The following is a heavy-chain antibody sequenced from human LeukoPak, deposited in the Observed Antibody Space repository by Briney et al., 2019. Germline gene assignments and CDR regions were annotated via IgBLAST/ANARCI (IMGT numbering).Heavy chain of an antibody. CDR2: IYYSGST. J-gene: IGHJ4*02. V-gene: IGHV4-59*01. Sequence: SETLSLTCTVSGGSMSSYYWSWIRQPPGKGLEWIGYIYYSGSTKYNPSLKSRVTISVDTSKNQFSLKLSSVTAADTAVYYCARDQVSYDILTGYYIHYFDYWGQGTLVTVSS. CDR3: ARDQVSYDILTGYYIHYFDY. CDR1: GGSMSSYY. D-gene: IGHD3-9*01.